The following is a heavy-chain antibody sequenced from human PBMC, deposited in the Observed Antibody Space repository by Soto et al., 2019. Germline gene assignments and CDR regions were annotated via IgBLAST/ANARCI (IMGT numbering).Heavy chain of an antibody. D-gene: IGHD5-12*01. J-gene: IGHJ5*02. CDR3: ARVRGYSGYYYRGRSWFDP. CDR2: ISYDGSNK. CDR1: GFTFSSYA. Sequence: QVQLVESGGGVVQPGRSLRLSCAASGFTFSSYAMHWVRQAPGKGLEWVAVISYDGSNKYYADSVKGRFTISRDNSKNTLYLQMNSLRAEDTAVYYCARVRGYSGYYYRGRSWFDPWGQGTLVTVSS. V-gene: IGHV3-30-3*01.